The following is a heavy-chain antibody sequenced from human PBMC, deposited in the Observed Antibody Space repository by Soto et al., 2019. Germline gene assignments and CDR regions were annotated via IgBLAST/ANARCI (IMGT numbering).Heavy chain of an antibody. Sequence: QVQLVESGGGVVQPGRSLRLSCAASGFTFSSYAMHWVLQAPGKGLEWVAVISYDGSNKYYADSVKGRFTISRDNSKNTLYLQMNSLRAEDTAVYYCASCSGGSCYRHFDYWGQATLVTVSS. CDR2: ISYDGSNK. CDR3: ASCSGGSCYRHFDY. D-gene: IGHD2-15*01. J-gene: IGHJ4*02. CDR1: GFTFSSYA. V-gene: IGHV3-30-3*01.